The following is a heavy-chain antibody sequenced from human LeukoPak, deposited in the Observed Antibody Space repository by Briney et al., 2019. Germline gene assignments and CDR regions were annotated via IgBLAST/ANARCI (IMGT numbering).Heavy chain of an antibody. J-gene: IGHJ4*02. D-gene: IGHD2-2*01. CDR2: IYYSGST. CDR3: ARGDCSSTSCLLDY. CDR1: GGSISSYY. V-gene: IGHV4-59*01. Sequence: PSETLSLTCTVSGGSISSYYWSWIRQPPGKGLEWIGYIYYSGSTNYNPSLKSRVTISVDTSKNQLSLKLSSVTAADTAVYYCARGDCSSTSCLLDYWGQGTLVTVSS.